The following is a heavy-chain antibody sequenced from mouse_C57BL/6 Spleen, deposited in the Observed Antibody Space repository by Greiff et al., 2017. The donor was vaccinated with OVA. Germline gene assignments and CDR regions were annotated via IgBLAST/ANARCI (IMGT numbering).Heavy chain of an antibody. V-gene: IGHV5-4*03. J-gene: IGHJ2*01. CDR3: ARGIYYGSSYFDY. Sequence: EVKLQESGGGLVKPGGSLKLSCAASGFTFSSYAMSWVRQTPEKRLEWVATISDGGSYTYYPDNVKGRFTISRDNAKNNLYLQMSHLKSEDTAMYYCARGIYYGSSYFDYWGQGTTLTVSS. CDR2: ISDGGSYT. CDR1: GFTFSSYA. D-gene: IGHD1-1*01.